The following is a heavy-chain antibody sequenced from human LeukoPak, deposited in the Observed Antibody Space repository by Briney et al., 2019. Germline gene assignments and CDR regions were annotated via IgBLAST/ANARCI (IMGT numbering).Heavy chain of an antibody. CDR2: ISYSGTT. V-gene: IGHV4-59*01. D-gene: IGHD6-13*01. Sequence: SETLSLTCTVSGGSISSYYWSWIRQPPGKGLEWIGYISYSGTTNYNPSLKSRVTISVAPSKNQFSLKLRSVTAPDTAVYYCARDRGNYFDYWGPGTLVTVSS. CDR1: GGSISSYY. J-gene: IGHJ4*02. CDR3: ARDRGNYFDY.